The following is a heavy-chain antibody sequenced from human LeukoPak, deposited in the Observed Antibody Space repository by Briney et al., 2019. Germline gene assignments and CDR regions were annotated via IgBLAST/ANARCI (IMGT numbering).Heavy chain of an antibody. CDR2: INHSGST. CDR3: ARVHYDSNAYHFAY. J-gene: IGHJ4*02. Sequence: PSETLSLTCAVYGGSFSGYYWSWIRQPPGKGLEWIGEINHSGSTNYNPSLKSRVTISVDTSKNQFSLKLSSVTAADTAMYYCARVHYDSNAYHFAYWGQGTLVTVSS. V-gene: IGHV4-34*01. D-gene: IGHD3-22*01. CDR1: GGSFSGYY.